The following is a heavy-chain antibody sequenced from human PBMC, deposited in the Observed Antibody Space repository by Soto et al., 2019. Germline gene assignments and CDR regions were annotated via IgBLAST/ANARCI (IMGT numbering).Heavy chain of an antibody. CDR2: IYWNDDK. Sequence: SGPTLVNPTQTLTLTCTFSGFSLSTSGVGVGWIRQPPGKALEWLALIYWNDDKRYNSSLNNRLTITKDTSNNQVVLTLTNMAPVDTGTYYCAHRYSGTYWGRAFDIWGPGTVVTVPS. V-gene: IGHV2-5*01. CDR3: AHRYSGTYWGRAFDI. D-gene: IGHD1-26*01. J-gene: IGHJ3*02. CDR1: GFSLSTSGVG.